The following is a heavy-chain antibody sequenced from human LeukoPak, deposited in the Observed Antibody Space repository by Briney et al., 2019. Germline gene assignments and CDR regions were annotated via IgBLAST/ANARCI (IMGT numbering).Heavy chain of an antibody. CDR3: ARGWVYYYGSGSYYEFDY. CDR2: INHSGST. V-gene: IGHV4-34*01. J-gene: IGHJ4*02. D-gene: IGHD3-10*01. CDR1: GGSFSGYY. Sequence: PSETLSLTCAVYGGSFSGYYWSWIRQPPGKGLEWIGEINHSGSTNYNPSLKSRVTISVDTSKNQFCLKLSSVTAADTAVYYCARGWVYYYGSGSYYEFDYWGQGTLVTVSS.